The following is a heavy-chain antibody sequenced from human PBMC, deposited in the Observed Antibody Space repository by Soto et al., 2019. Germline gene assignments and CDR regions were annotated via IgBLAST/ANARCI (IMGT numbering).Heavy chain of an antibody. CDR1: GFSLSTSGVG. Sequence: QITLKESGPPLVKPTQTLTLTCTFSGFSLSTSGVGVGWIRQPPGKALEWLALIYWDDDKRYSPSLKSRLTITKDTSKNQLVLTMTNMYPVDTATYYCTHSLIPNWGSRGAFDYWGQGTLVTVSS. D-gene: IGHD7-27*01. CDR2: IYWDDDK. V-gene: IGHV2-5*02. J-gene: IGHJ4*02. CDR3: THSLIPNWGSRGAFDY.